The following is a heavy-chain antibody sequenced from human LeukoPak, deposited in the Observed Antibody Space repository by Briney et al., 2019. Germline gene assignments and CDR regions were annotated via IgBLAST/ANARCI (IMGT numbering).Heavy chain of an antibody. CDR3: ARSYSDYDYFNNWFDP. D-gene: IGHD5-12*01. CDR2: IYWNDDK. J-gene: IGHJ5*02. Sequence: KWSGPTLVKPTQTLTLTCTFSGFSLSTSGVGVGWIRQPPGKALEWLALIYWNDDKRYSPSLRSRLTISKDTSKNQVVLTMTNMDPVDTATYYCARSYSDYDYFNNWFDPWGQGTLVTVSS. V-gene: IGHV2-5*01. CDR1: GFSLSTSGVG.